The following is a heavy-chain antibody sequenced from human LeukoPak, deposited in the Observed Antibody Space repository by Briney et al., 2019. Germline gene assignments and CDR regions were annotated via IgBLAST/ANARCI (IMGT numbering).Heavy chain of an antibody. CDR1: GDSVSSNSVA. D-gene: IGHD1-14*01. CDR2: TYYRSKWYN. V-gene: IGHV6-1*01. J-gene: IGHJ4*02. Sequence: SQALSLTCAISGDSVSSNSVAWNWIRQSPSRGLEWLGRTYYRSKWYNDYAVSVKGRMTINPDTSKNQFSLQLNSVTPEDTAVYYCARGYRQTLDYWGQGTLVTVSS. CDR3: ARGYRQTLDY.